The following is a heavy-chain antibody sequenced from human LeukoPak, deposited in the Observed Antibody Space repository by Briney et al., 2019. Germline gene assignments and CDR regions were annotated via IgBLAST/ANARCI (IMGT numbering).Heavy chain of an antibody. CDR1: GGSFSGYY. V-gene: IGHV4-34*01. D-gene: IGHD4-17*01. J-gene: IGHJ4*02. CDR3: ARAGLNGDVDY. CDR2: INHSGST. Sequence: SETLSLTCAVYGGSFSGYYRSWIRQPPGKGLEWIGEINHSGSTNYNPSLKSRVTISVDTSKNQFSLKLSSVTAADTAVYYCARAGLNGDVDYWGQGTLVTVSS.